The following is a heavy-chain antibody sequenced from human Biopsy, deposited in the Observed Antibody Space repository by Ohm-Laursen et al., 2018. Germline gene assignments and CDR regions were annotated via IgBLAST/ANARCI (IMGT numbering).Heavy chain of an antibody. CDR3: ARLGSGDYFPTFFDF. J-gene: IGHJ4*02. CDR2: IFYGGIT. CDR1: GGSISSETNY. D-gene: IGHD5-12*01. Sequence: PSETLSLTCTVSGGSISSETNYWGWIRQPPGKGLEWIGSIFYGGITYYNPSLKSRVTISVDTSKNQFSPKLSSVTAADTAVYYCARLGSGDYFPTFFDFWGQGALVTVSS. V-gene: IGHV4-39*07.